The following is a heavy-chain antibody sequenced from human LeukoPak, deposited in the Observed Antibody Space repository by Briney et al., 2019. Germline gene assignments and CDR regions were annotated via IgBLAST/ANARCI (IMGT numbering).Heavy chain of an antibody. D-gene: IGHD6-13*01. CDR3: ARMEQQLGAAFDY. V-gene: IGHV4-59*01. J-gene: IGHJ4*02. CDR2: IYYSGST. CDR1: GGSISSYY. Sequence: SETLSLTCTVSGGSISSYYWSWIRQPPGKGLEWIGYIYYSGSTNYNPSLKSRVTISVDTSKNQFSLKLSSVTAADTAVYYCARMEQQLGAAFDYWGQGTLVTVSS.